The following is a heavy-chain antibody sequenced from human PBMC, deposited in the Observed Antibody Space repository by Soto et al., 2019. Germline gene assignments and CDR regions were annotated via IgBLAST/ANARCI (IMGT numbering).Heavy chain of an antibody. J-gene: IGHJ3*02. V-gene: IGHV1-8*01. CDR1: GYTFPSYD. CDR2: MNPNSGNT. D-gene: IGHD5-12*01. CDR3: ARGPGVATIHAAFDI. Sequence: ASVKGSCKASGYTFPSYDINWVRQATGQGLEWMGWMNPNSGNTGYAQKFQGRVTMTRNTSISTAYMELSSLRSEDTAVYYCARGPGVATIHAAFDIWAQGTMVNVSS.